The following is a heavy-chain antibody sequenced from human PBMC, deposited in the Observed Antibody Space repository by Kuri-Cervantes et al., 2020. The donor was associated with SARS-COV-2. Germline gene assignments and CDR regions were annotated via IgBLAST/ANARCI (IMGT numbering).Heavy chain of an antibody. CDR1: GGSISSGSYY. J-gene: IGHJ4*02. V-gene: IGHV4-61*02. D-gene: IGHD3-3*01. CDR3: ARHNYDFWSGPVDY. CDR2: IDTSGST. Sequence: SETLSLTCTVSGGSISSGSYYWSWIRQPAGKGLEWIGRIDTSGSTNYNPSLKSRVTISADTSKNQFSLKLSSVTAADTAVYYCARHNYDFWSGPVDYWGQGTRVT.